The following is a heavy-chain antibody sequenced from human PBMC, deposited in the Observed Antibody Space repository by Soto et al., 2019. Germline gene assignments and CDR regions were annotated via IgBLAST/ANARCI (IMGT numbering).Heavy chain of an antibody. V-gene: IGHV1-69*01. Sequence: QVRLVQSWAELKRPGSSVKVSCRVSGDSDGIYNIAWVRQAPGQGLEWLGGIVPLIGTTDYSQRFRGRVTITADESTGTAYLELHSLKSEDTAVYYCAGRAMAVTWLDPWGQGTPVIVSA. CDR3: AGRAMAVTWLDP. J-gene: IGHJ5*02. CDR2: IVPLIGTT. D-gene: IGHD6-19*01. CDR1: GDSDGIYN.